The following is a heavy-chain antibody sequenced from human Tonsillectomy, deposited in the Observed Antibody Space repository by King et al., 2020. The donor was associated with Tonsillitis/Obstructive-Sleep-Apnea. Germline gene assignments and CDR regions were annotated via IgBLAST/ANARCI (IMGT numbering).Heavy chain of an antibody. CDR2: IDPSDSYT. Sequence: QLVQSGAEVKKPGESLRISCKASGYNFTSYWINWVRQMPGKGLEWMGRIDPSDSYTNYSPSFQGHVTISADRSITTAYLQGSSLKASDTAMYYCARQKSVYSSPLCSRIHMDVWVKGAKATDSS. V-gene: IGHV5-10-1*01. CDR3: ARQKSVYSSPLCSRIHMDV. CDR1: GYNFTSYW. J-gene: IGHJ6*03. D-gene: IGHD6-13*01.